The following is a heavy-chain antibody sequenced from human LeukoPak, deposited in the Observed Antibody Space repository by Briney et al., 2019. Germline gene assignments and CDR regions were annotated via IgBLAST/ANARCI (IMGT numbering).Heavy chain of an antibody. Sequence: SETLSLTCTVSGDSISSSSYYWGWIRQPPGKGLEWIVSISYSGSTYYNPSLKSRVTISVDTSKNQFSLKLSSVTAADTAVYYCARRLRSSALFDYWGQGTLVTVSS. CDR2: ISYSGST. D-gene: IGHD6-19*01. V-gene: IGHV4-39*01. CDR3: ARRLRSSALFDY. CDR1: GDSISSSSYY. J-gene: IGHJ4*02.